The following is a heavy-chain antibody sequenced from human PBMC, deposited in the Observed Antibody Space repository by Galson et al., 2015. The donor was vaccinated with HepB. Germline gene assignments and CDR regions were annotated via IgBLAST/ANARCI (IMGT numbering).Heavy chain of an antibody. D-gene: IGHD3-9*01. Sequence: SLRLSCAASGFTFYSHTMNWVRRAPGKGLEWVSSISSGSSYIYYADSVKGRFTISRDNAKNSLYLQMSSLRADDTAVYYCAREYSDILTGAHFDYWGQGTLVTVSS. J-gene: IGHJ4*02. CDR1: GFTFYSHT. CDR3: AREYSDILTGAHFDY. CDR2: ISSGSSYI. V-gene: IGHV3-21*01.